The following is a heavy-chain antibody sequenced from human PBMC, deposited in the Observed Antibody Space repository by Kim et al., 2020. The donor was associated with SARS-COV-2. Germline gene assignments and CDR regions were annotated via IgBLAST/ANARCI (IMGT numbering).Heavy chain of an antibody. CDR1: GFTVSSNY. D-gene: IGHD6-13*01. V-gene: IGHV3-53*01. Sequence: GGSLRLSCAASGFTVSSNYMSWVRQAPGKGLEWVSVIYSGGSTYYADSVKGRFTISRDNSKNTLYLQMNSLRAEDTAVYYCARDRFPAAGTGPYYYYGMDVWGQGTTVTVSS. CDR3: ARDRFPAAGTGPYYYYGMDV. J-gene: IGHJ6*02. CDR2: IYSGGST.